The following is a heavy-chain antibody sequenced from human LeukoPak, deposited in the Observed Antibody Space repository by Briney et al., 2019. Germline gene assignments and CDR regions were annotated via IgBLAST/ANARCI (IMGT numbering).Heavy chain of an antibody. CDR3: AKDYGIKRWLQFGACDI. V-gene: IGHV3-43*02. D-gene: IGHD5-24*01. CDR1: GFTFDDYA. J-gene: IGHJ3*02. Sequence: PGGCLRLSCAASGFTFDDYAMHWVRHAPGKGLEWVSLISGDGGSTYYADSVKGRFTISRDKSKNSLYLQMNSLRTEDTALYYCAKDYGIKRWLQFGACDIWGQGKMVTVSS. CDR2: ISGDGGST.